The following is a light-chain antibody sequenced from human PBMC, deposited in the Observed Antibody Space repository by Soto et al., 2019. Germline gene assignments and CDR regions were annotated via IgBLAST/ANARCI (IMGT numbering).Light chain of an antibody. CDR1: QSVSSSY. CDR2: GAS. CDR3: QQYNKWPQT. Sequence: IVLTESPATLSLSPGERANLSCRSSQSVSSSYLAWYQQKPGQAPRILIYGASSRPTGIPDRFSGSGSGTEFTLTISRLQSEDLSVYHCQQYNKWPQTFGQGTQVDIK. J-gene: IGKJ1*01. V-gene: IGKV3-20*01.